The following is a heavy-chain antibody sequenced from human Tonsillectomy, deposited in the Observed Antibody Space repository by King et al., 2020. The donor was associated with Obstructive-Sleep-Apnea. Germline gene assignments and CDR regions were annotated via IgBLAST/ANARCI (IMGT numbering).Heavy chain of an antibody. CDR1: GVSITRGVYY. CDR3: ARDVRDGGIYAFDT. Sequence: VQLQESGPGLVKPSQTLSLTCTVSGVSITRGVYYWNWIRQYPGKGLEWIGYVDYTVTSYYNSSLNSRVTLSADMFKNQFTLKLTSVTAAVTAVYFCARDVRDGGIYAFDTWGQGTMVTVSS. CDR2: VDYTVTS. J-gene: IGHJ3*02. V-gene: IGHV4-31*03. D-gene: IGHD4-23*01.